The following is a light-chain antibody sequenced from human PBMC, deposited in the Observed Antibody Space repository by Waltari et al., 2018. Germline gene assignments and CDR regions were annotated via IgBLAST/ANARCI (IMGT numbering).Light chain of an antibody. CDR2: HES. V-gene: IGLV3-1*01. J-gene: IGLJ2*01. CDR3: QAWDSSTSVV. CDR1: KLGDKY. Sequence: SYELTQPPSVSVSPGQTASITCSGDKLGDKYACWYQQKPGQAPVLVIYHESKRPSGIPERFSGSNSGNTATLTISGTQAMDEADYYCQAWDSSTSVVFGGGTKLTVL.